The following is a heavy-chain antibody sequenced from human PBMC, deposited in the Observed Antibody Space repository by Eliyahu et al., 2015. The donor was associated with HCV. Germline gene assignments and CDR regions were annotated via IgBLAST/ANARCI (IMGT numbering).Heavy chain of an antibody. D-gene: IGHD1-7*01. Sequence: QVHLVQSGAEVKKPGASVKVSCTASGYTFTNYGINWVRQAPGQGLEWMGWISTYNGDTNYAQEFQGRVTMTTDTSTSTAHIEMRSLTSDDTAVYHCARGSISGTTYHALDVWGQGTTVTVSS. V-gene: IGHV1-18*01. CDR2: ISTYNGDT. J-gene: IGHJ6*02. CDR3: ARGSISGTTYHALDV. CDR1: GYTFTNYG.